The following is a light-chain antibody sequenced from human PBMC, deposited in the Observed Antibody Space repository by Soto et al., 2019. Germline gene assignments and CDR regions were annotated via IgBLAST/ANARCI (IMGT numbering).Light chain of an antibody. CDR2: GAS. V-gene: IGKV3-15*01. CDR3: QQYNNWPWT. CDR1: QSISDT. Sequence: ETLMTQSPATLSVSPGERATLSCRASQSISDTLAWYQQKPGQAPRLLIHGASTRAPGFPARFSGSGSGTDFTLTISSLQSEDFAVYYCQQYNNWPWTFGQGTKVDIK. J-gene: IGKJ1*01.